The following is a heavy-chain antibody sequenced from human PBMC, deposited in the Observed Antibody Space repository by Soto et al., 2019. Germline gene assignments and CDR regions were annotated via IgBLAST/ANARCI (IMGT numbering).Heavy chain of an antibody. CDR3: AKDNPYCSGGSCYLENLNWFDP. D-gene: IGHD2-15*01. J-gene: IGHJ5*02. CDR2: ISGSGGST. CDR1: GFTFSSYA. Sequence: GGSLRLSCAASGFTFSSYAMSWVSQAPGKGLEWVSAISGSGGSTYCADSVKGRFTISRDNSKNTLYLQMNSLRAEDTAVYYCAKDNPYCSGGSCYLENLNWFDPWGQGTLVTVSS. V-gene: IGHV3-23*01.